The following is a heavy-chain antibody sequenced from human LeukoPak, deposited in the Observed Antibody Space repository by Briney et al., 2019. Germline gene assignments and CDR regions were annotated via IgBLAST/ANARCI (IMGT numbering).Heavy chain of an antibody. D-gene: IGHD2-15*01. Sequence: GASVKVSCKASGYTFTGYYMHWVRQAPGQGLEWMGWINPNSGGTNYAQKFQGRVTMTRDTSISTAYMELSRLRSDDTAVYYCARGGYCSGGSCYSADAFDIWGQGTMVTVSS. CDR1: GYTFTGYY. V-gene: IGHV1-2*02. CDR2: INPNSGGT. CDR3: ARGGYCSGGSCYSADAFDI. J-gene: IGHJ3*02.